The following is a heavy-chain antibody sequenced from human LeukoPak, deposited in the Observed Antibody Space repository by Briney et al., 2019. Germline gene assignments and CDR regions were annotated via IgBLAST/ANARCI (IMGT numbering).Heavy chain of an antibody. Sequence: SETLSLTCTVSGGSISSSSYYWGWIRQPPGKGLEWIGSIYYSGSTHYNPSLKSRVTISVDTSKNQFSLKLSSVTAADTAVYYCASLGYSYGYVYYWGQGTLVTVSS. J-gene: IGHJ4*02. V-gene: IGHV4-39*01. CDR2: IYYSGST. CDR1: GGSISSSSYY. D-gene: IGHD5-18*01. CDR3: ASLGYSYGYVYY.